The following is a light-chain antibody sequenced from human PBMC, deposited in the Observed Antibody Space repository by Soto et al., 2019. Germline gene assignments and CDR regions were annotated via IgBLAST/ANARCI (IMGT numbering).Light chain of an antibody. CDR3: QQSDSAPLT. V-gene: IGKV1-39*01. J-gene: IGKJ5*01. Sequence: SGVPSRFSGSGSGTDFTLIISSLQSEDFATYYYQQSDSAPLTIGQGTRLEIK.